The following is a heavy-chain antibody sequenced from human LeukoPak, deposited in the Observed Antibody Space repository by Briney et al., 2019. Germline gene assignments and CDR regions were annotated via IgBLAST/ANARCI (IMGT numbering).Heavy chain of an antibody. V-gene: IGHV1-2*02. Sequence: VASVKVSCKASGYTFTGYYMHWVRQAPGQGLEWMGWINPNSGGTNYAQKFQGRVTMTRDTSISTAYMELSRLRSDDTAVYYCARTAEDRRYFDWLQWAYYYYYMDVWGKGTTVTISS. CDR3: ARTAEDRRYFDWLQWAYYYYYMDV. J-gene: IGHJ6*03. CDR2: INPNSGGT. D-gene: IGHD3-9*01. CDR1: GYTFTGYY.